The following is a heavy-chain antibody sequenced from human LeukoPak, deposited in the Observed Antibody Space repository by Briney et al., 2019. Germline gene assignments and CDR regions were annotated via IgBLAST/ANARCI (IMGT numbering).Heavy chain of an antibody. D-gene: IGHD2-2*01. CDR1: GFTVSSNY. CDR2: IYSGGST. CDR3: ARDLLTPQRIDI. J-gene: IGHJ3*02. V-gene: IGHV3-53*01. Sequence: GGSLRLSCAASGFTVSSNYMSWVRQAPGKGLEWVSVIYSGGSTYYADSVKGRFTISRDNSKNTLYLQMNSLRAEDTAVYHCARDLLTPQRIDIWGQGTMVTVSS.